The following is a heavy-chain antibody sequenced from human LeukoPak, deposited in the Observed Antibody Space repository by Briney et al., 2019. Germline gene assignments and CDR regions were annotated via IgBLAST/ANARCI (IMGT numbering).Heavy chain of an antibody. D-gene: IGHD5-24*01. Sequence: GGSLRLSCAASGFTFSSYSMNWVRQAPGKGLEWVSSTSSSSSYIYYADSVKGRFTISRDNAKNSLYLQMNSLRAEDRAVYYCARFLDKDGYNFFDYWGQGTLVTVSS. J-gene: IGHJ4*02. V-gene: IGHV3-21*01. CDR3: ARFLDKDGYNFFDY. CDR1: GFTFSSYS. CDR2: TSSSSSYI.